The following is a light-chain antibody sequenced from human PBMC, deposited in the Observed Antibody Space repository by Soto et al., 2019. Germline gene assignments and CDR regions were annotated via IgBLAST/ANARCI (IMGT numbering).Light chain of an antibody. V-gene: IGKV3-20*01. CDR2: GAS. J-gene: IGKJ4*01. CDR3: QQYSSSPLT. CDR1: QSVSSSY. Sequence: EIVLTQSPGTLSLSPGERATLSCRASQSVSSSYLAWYQQKPGQAPRLLIYGASSRATGIPDRFSGSGSGTDFTLTISRLEPEGFVLYYCQQYSSSPLTFGGGTKVEIK.